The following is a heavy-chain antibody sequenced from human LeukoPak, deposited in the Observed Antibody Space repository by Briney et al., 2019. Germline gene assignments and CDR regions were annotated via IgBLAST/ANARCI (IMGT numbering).Heavy chain of an antibody. CDR1: GFTFSSYA. CDR2: IRGSGGST. J-gene: IGHJ4*02. CDR3: AKRGYNWNDAFDY. D-gene: IGHD1-1*01. V-gene: IGHV3-23*01. Sequence: GGSLRLSCAASGFTFSSYAMSCLRQAPGKGLEWVAGIRGSGGSTYYADSVKGRFTISRDNSKNTLYLQMNSLRAGDTAEYYCAKRGYNWNDAFDYWGQGTLVTVSS.